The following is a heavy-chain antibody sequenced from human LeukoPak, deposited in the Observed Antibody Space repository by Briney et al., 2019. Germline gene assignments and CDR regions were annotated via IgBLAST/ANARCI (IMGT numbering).Heavy chain of an antibody. CDR3: AKDRGSPVVVTAFDY. CDR2: ISNSASTI. V-gene: IGHV3-48*01. Sequence: GGSLRLSCAASGFPFSSYSMNWVRQAPGKGLEWVSYISNSASTIYYADSVTGRFTISRDNAKNSLYLQMNSLRAEDTAVYYCAKDRGSPVVVTAFDYWGQGTLVTVSS. CDR1: GFPFSSYS. D-gene: IGHD2-21*02. J-gene: IGHJ4*02.